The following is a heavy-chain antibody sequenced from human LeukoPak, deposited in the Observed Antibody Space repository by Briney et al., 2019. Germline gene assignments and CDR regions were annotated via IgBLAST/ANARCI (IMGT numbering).Heavy chain of an antibody. Sequence: PSETLSLTRAVSGGSISSSNWWSWVRQPPGKGLEWIGEIYHSGSTNYNPSLKSRVTISVDKSKNQFSLKLSSVTAADTAVYYCARDPLEIAAAGTSDYWGQGTLVTVSS. J-gene: IGHJ4*02. V-gene: IGHV4-4*02. CDR2: IYHSGST. CDR3: ARDPLEIAAAGTSDY. CDR1: GGSISSSNW. D-gene: IGHD6-13*01.